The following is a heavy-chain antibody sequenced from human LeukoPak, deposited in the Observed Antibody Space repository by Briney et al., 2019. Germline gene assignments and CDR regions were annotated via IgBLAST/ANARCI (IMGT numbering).Heavy chain of an antibody. V-gene: IGHV4-4*07. J-gene: IGHJ5*02. CDR2: IYTSGST. CDR1: GGAFSGYY. D-gene: IGHD2-21*01. Sequence: ASETLSLTLAVHGGAFSGYYWGWVRQPAGKGLEWIGRIYTSGSTNYNPSLKSRVTISVDTSKNQFSLKLSSVTAADTAVYYCAREKIGFDPWGQGTLVTVSS. CDR3: AREKIGFDP.